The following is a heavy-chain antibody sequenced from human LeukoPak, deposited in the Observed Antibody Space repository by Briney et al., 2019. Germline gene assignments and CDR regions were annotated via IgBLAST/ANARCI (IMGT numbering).Heavy chain of an antibody. CDR3: AREYILTRYYGDY. J-gene: IGHJ4*02. CDR2: INPKSSNA. Sequence: ASVKVSCKASGYTFAAYYMHWVRQAPGQGLEWMGWINPKSSNANYAQKFQGRVTMTWDTSISTAYMELSRLRSDDTAVYYCAREYILTRYYGDYWGQGTLVTVSS. D-gene: IGHD3-9*01. CDR1: GYTFAAYY. V-gene: IGHV1-2*02.